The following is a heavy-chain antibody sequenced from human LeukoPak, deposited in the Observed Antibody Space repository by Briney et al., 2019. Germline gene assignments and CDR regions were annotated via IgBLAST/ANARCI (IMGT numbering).Heavy chain of an antibody. CDR3: ARGFGWRIDY. V-gene: IGHV4-59*01. Sequence: SETLSLTCTVSGGSISSYYWSWIRQPPGKGLEWIGYIYYSGSTNYHPSLKSRVTISVDTSKNQFSLKLSSVTAADTAVYYCARGFGWRIDYWGQGTLVTVSS. J-gene: IGHJ4*02. CDR2: IYYSGST. CDR1: GGSISSYY. D-gene: IGHD6-19*01.